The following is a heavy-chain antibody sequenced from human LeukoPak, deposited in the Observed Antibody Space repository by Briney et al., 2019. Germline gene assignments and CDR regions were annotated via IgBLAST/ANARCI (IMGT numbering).Heavy chain of an antibody. V-gene: IGHV3-74*01. J-gene: IGHJ4*02. CDR2: INSDGSST. D-gene: IGHD3-22*01. CDR1: GFTFSSYW. Sequence: PGGSLRLSCAASGFTFSSYWMHRVRQAPGKGLVWVSRINSDGSSTSYADSVEGRFTISRDNAKNTLYLQMNSLRAEDTAVYYCARGYYYDSSGYTFDYWGQGTLVTVSS. CDR3: ARGYYYDSSGYTFDY.